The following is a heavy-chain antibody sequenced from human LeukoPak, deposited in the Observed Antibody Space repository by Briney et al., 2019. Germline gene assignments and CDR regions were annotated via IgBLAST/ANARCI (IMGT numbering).Heavy chain of an antibody. D-gene: IGHD1-1*01. CDR3: ARAGNELDY. V-gene: IGHV4-31*03. J-gene: IGHJ4*02. CDR1: GGSISSGGYY. Sequence: ASETLSLTCTVSGGSISSGGYYWSWIRQHPGQGLEWLGYIYYSGSTYYNPSLKSRVTISVDTSKNQFSLKLSSVTAADTAVYYCARAGNELDYWGQGTLVTVSS. CDR2: IYYSGST.